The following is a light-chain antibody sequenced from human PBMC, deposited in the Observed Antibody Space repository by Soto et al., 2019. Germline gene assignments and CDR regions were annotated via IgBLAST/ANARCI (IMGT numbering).Light chain of an antibody. V-gene: IGKV3-20*01. J-gene: IGKJ1*01. Sequence: EVVLTQSPGTLSLSPGERATLSCRASQSVCSSYLAWYQQKPGQAPRVLIYVTSSRATGIPDRFSGSGSGTDFTLTISRLEPEDFAVYYCQQYTTSSWTFGQGTKVDIK. CDR1: QSVCSSY. CDR2: VTS. CDR3: QQYTTSSWT.